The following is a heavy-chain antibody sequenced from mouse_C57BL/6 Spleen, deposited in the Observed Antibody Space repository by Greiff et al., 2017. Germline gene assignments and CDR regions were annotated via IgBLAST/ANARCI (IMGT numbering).Heavy chain of an antibody. CDR2: NNPNNGGT. V-gene: IGHV1-26*01. J-gene: IGHJ3*01. CDR1: GYTFTDYY. Sequence: VQLQQSGPELVKPGASVKISCKASGYTFTDYYMNWVKQSRGKSLAWIGDNNPNNGGTSYNQKFKGKATLTVDKSYSTAYMEHRSLTSEDAAVYYYAGEFVSPPYWGQGTLVTVSA. CDR3: AGEFVSPPY.